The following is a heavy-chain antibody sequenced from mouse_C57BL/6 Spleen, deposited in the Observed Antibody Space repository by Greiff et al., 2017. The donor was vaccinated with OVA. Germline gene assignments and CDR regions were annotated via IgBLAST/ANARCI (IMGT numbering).Heavy chain of an antibody. V-gene: IGHV1-54*01. CDR1: GYAFTNYL. CDR3: AKYNYYGSSRGYIDV. J-gene: IGHJ1*01. D-gene: IGHD1-1*01. Sequence: VQLQQSGAELVRPGTSVKVSCKASGYAFTNYLIEWVKQRPGQGLEWIGVINPGSGGTNYNEKFKGKATLTADKSSSTAYMQLSSLTSEDSAVYFGAKYNYYGSSRGYIDVWGQGTTVTVSS. CDR2: INPGSGGT.